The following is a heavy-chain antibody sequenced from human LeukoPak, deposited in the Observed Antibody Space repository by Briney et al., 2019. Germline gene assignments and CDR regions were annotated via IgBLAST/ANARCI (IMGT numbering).Heavy chain of an antibody. CDR1: GYTFIGYY. CDR3: ARTNYYDSSGYYYGPFDY. J-gene: IGHJ4*02. V-gene: IGHV1-8*03. Sequence: ASVKVSCKASGYTFIGYYMHWVRQATGQGLEWMGWMNPNSGNTGYAQKFQGRVTITRNTSISTAYMELSSLRSEDMAVYYCARTNYYDSSGYYYGPFDYWGQGTLVTVSS. CDR2: MNPNSGNT. D-gene: IGHD3-22*01.